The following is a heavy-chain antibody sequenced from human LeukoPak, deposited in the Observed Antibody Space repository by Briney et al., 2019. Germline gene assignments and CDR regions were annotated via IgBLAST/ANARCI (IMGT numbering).Heavy chain of an antibody. CDR3: ARDSNPIVVVPAAHYYYGMDV. CDR1: GYTFTSYA. V-gene: IGHV1-69*13. CDR2: IIPIFGTA. Sequence: GASVKVSCKASGYTFTSYAISWVRQAPGQGLEWMGGIIPIFGTANYAQKFQGRVTITADESTSTAYMELSSLRSEDTAVYYCARDSNPIVVVPAAHYYYGMDVWGQGTTATVSS. D-gene: IGHD2-2*01. J-gene: IGHJ6*02.